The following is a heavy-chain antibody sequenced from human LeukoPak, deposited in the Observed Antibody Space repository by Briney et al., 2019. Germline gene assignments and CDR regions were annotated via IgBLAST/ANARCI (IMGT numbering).Heavy chain of an antibody. V-gene: IGHV3-74*01. J-gene: IGHJ3*01. CDR2: INGDGSSI. D-gene: IGHD6-19*01. CDR1: GFTFRSYW. Sequence: GGSLRLSCAGSGFTFRSYWMHWVRQDPGKGLVWVARINGDGSSISYADSVKGRFTISRDNAKNTLYLQMNSLIAEDTAVYYCARAVAGTRNAFDLWGQGTMVTVSS. CDR3: ARAVAGTRNAFDL.